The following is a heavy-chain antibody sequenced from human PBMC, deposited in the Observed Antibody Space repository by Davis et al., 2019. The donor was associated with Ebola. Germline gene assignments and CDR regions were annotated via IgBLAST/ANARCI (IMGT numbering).Heavy chain of an antibody. Sequence: GGSLRLSCAASGFTFSDYYMSWIRQAPGKGLEWVSYISSSGSTIYYADSVKGRFTISRDNAKNSLYLQMNSLRDEDTAVYYCARDGRYLYSSGLEFDYWGQGTLVTVSS. J-gene: IGHJ4*02. CDR3: ARDGRYLYSSGLEFDY. V-gene: IGHV3-11*04. D-gene: IGHD6-19*01. CDR2: ISSSGSTI. CDR1: GFTFSDYY.